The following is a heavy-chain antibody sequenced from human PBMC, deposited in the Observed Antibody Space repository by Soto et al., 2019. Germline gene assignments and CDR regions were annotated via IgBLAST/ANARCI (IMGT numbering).Heavy chain of an antibody. CDR3: AGDVLSSTSWGPNWFDP. CDR2: IYYSGNT. J-gene: IGHJ5*01. D-gene: IGHD2-2*01. V-gene: IGHV4-31*03. CDR1: GGSISSAGYY. Sequence: SETLSLTCTVSGGSISSAGYYWSWLRQHPGRGLEWIGYIYYSGNTYYNPSLKSRVTISVETHKYQLPLKLSSVTAADKAVYYCAGDVLSSTSWGPNWFDPWGQGTPVTVSS.